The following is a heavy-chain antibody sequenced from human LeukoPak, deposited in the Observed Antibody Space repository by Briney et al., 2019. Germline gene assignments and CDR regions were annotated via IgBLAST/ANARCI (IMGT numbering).Heavy chain of an antibody. CDR3: AKDGPRLYYYDSSGYPTFDY. Sequence: GGSLRLSCAASGFTFSSYGMQWVRQAPGKGLEWVSAISGSGGSTYYADSVKGRFTISRDNSKNTLYLQMNSLRAEDTAVYYCAKDGPRLYYYDSSGYPTFDYWGQGTLVTVSS. CDR2: ISGSGGST. J-gene: IGHJ4*02. CDR1: GFTFSSYG. D-gene: IGHD3-22*01. V-gene: IGHV3-23*01.